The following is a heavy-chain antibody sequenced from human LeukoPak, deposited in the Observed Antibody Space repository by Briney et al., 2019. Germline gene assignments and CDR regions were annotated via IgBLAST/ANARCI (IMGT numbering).Heavy chain of an antibody. CDR2: INPNSGGT. Sequence: GASVKVSCKASGYTFTGYYMHWVRQAPGQGLEWMGWINPNSGGTNYAQKFQGRVTMTRDTSISTAYMELSRLRSDDTAVYYCARHLHSSGWYSSPDYWGQGTLVTVSS. J-gene: IGHJ4*02. CDR1: GYTFTGYY. V-gene: IGHV1-2*02. CDR3: ARHLHSSGWYSSPDY. D-gene: IGHD6-19*01.